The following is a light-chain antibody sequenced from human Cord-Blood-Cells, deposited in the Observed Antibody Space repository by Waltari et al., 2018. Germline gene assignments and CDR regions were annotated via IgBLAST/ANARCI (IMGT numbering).Light chain of an antibody. CDR3: CSYAGSSTFVV. V-gene: IGLV2-23*03. CDR1: NSDLGSCTP. CDR2: EGS. Sequence: HSSLTQPAPLSGSTGLSIPISRTATNSDLGSCTPVPWYQQHPGKAPKLMIYEGSKRPSGVSNRFSGSKSGNTASLTISGLQAEDEADYYCCSYAGSSTFVVFGGGTKLTVL. J-gene: IGLJ2*01.